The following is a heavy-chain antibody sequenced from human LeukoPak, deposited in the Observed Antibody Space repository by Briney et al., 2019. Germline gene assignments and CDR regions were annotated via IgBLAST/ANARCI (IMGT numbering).Heavy chain of an antibody. J-gene: IGHJ4*02. Sequence: GGSLRLSCAASGFTFSNYEMNWVRQARGKGLEWVSFISGSAATIYYADSVQGRFTISRDNARNSLYLQMNSLRAEDTAVYYCARMTTVTHYWGQGTLVTVSS. CDR3: ARMTTVTHY. CDR1: GFTFSNYE. V-gene: IGHV3-48*03. CDR2: ISGSAATI. D-gene: IGHD4-17*01.